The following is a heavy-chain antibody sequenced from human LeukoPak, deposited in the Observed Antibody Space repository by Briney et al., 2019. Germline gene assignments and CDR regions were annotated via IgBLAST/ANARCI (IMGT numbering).Heavy chain of an antibody. CDR3: ARGGDGYNAPNDY. Sequence: PGGSLRLSCAASGFTVSSNYMSWVRQAPGKGLEWVSVIYSGGSTYYADSVKGRFTISRDNSKNTLYLQMNSLRAEDTAVYYCARGGDGYNAPNDYWGQGTLVTVSS. CDR2: IYSGGST. D-gene: IGHD5-24*01. CDR1: GFTVSSNY. V-gene: IGHV3-53*01. J-gene: IGHJ4*02.